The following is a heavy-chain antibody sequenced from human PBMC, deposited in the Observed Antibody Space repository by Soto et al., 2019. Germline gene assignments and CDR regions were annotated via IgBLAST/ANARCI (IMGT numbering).Heavy chain of an antibody. CDR1: GYTFTSYG. V-gene: IGHV1-18*01. D-gene: IGHD3-3*01. CDR3: ARGSGYRYFYSSYGMDV. Sequence: QVQLVQSGAEVKKPGASVKVSCKASGYTFTSYGISWGRQAPGQGLEWMGWISAYNGNTNYAQKLQGRVTMTTDKSTSTAYMELRSLRSDDTAVYYCARGSGYRYFYSSYGMDVWGQGTTVTVSS. CDR2: ISAYNGNT. J-gene: IGHJ6*02.